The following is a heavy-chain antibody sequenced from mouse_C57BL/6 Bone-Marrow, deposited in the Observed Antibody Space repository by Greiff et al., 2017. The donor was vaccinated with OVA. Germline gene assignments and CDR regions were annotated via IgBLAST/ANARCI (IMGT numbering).Heavy chain of an antibody. CDR3: ARGRWLLFAY. CDR2: ISDGGSYT. J-gene: IGHJ3*01. D-gene: IGHD2-3*01. Sequence: DVKLVESGGGLVKPGGSLKLSCAASGFTFSSYAMSWVRQTPEKRLEWVATISDGGSYTYYPDNVKGRFTISRDNAKNNLYLQMSHLKSEDTAMYYCARGRWLLFAYWGQGTLVTVSA. CDR1: GFTFSSYA. V-gene: IGHV5-4*03.